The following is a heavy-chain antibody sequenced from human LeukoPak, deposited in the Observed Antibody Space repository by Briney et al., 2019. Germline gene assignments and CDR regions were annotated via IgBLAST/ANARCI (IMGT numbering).Heavy chain of an antibody. D-gene: IGHD6-25*01. Sequence: GGSLRLSCAASGFTFSNYPMNWVRQAPGKGLEWVSYISSSSGIISYADSVKGRFTISRDNAKNSLYLQMNSLRAEDTAVYYCASLIGAAERDYWGQGTLVTVSS. J-gene: IGHJ4*02. V-gene: IGHV3-48*04. CDR2: ISSSSGII. CDR1: GFTFSNYP. CDR3: ASLIGAAERDY.